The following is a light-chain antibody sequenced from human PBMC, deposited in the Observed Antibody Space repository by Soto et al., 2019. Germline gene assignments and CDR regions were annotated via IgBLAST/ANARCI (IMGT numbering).Light chain of an antibody. J-gene: IGLJ1*01. CDR1: SSNLGAGYD. CDR2: GNR. Sequence: QSVLTQPPSVSGAPGQRVTISCTGNSSNLGAGYDVHWYQQLPGAAPKLVIFGNRNRPSGVSNRFSGSKSGNTASLTISGLQAEDEADYYCSSFTSGSTLFGTGTKLTVL. V-gene: IGLV1-40*01. CDR3: SSFTSGSTL.